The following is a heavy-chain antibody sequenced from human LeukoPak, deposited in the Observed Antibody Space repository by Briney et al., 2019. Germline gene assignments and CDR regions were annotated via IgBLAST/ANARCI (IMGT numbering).Heavy chain of an antibody. CDR1: GYTFTSYD. D-gene: IGHD3-10*01. CDR2: MNPNSGNT. J-gene: IGHJ6*03. Sequence: ASVKVSCKASGYTFTSYDINWVRQATGQGLEWMGWMNPNSGNTGYAQKFQGRVTMTRNTSISTAYMELSSLRSEDTAVYYCARAVVRGVIRDYYYYYMDVWGKGTTVTISS. CDR3: ARAVVRGVIRDYYYYYMDV. V-gene: IGHV1-8*01.